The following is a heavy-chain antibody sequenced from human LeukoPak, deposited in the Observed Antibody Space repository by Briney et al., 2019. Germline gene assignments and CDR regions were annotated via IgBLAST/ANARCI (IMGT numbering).Heavy chain of an antibody. J-gene: IGHJ3*02. CDR3: ARESYCSGGSCYEEGAFDI. Sequence: SETLSLTCTVSGGSISSYHWSWIRQPPGKGLEWIGYIYYSGSTNYNPSLKSRVTISVDTSKNQFSLKLSSVTAADTAVYYCARESYCSGGSCYEEGAFDIWGQGTMVTVSS. V-gene: IGHV4-59*01. D-gene: IGHD2-15*01. CDR2: IYYSGST. CDR1: GGSISSYH.